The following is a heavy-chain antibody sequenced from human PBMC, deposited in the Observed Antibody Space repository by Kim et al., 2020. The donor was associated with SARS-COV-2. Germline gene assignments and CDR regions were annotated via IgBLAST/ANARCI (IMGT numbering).Heavy chain of an antibody. V-gene: IGHV1-18*04. CDR2: ISAYNGNT. J-gene: IGHJ4*02. CDR1: GYTFTSYG. D-gene: IGHD3-22*01. CDR3: ARVAGSRGFYFARNPGFDY. Sequence: ASVKVSCKASGYTFTSYGISWVRQAPGQGLEWMGWISAYNGNTNYAQKFQDRVTMTTDTSTSTGYMELRSLRSDDTAVYYCARVAGSRGFYFARNPGFDYWGQGTLVTVSS.